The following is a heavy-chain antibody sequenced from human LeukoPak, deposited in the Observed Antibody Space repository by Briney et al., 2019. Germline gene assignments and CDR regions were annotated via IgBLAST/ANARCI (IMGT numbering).Heavy chain of an antibody. CDR2: IIPIFGTA. V-gene: IGHV1-69*05. J-gene: IGHJ4*02. CDR3: ARAYYDSSGYP. Sequence: ASVKVSCKASGGTFSSYAISWVRQAPGQGPEWMGGIIPIFGTANYAQKFQGRVTMTTDTSTSTAYMELRSLRSDDTAVYYCARAYYDSSGYPWGQGTLVTVSS. D-gene: IGHD3-22*01. CDR1: GGTFSSYA.